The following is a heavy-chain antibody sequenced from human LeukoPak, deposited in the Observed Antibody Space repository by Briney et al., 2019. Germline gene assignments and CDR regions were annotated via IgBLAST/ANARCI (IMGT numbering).Heavy chain of an antibody. CDR3: ARDSLDYYDSRIPDY. D-gene: IGHD3-22*01. V-gene: IGHV3-21*01. CDR2: ISSSSSYI. CDR1: GFTFSNAW. J-gene: IGHJ4*02. Sequence: GGSLRLSCAASGFTFSNAWMNWVRQAPGKGLEWVSSISSSSSYIYYADSVKGRFTISRDNAKNSLYLQMNSLRAEDTAVYYCARDSLDYYDSRIPDYWGQGTLVTVSS.